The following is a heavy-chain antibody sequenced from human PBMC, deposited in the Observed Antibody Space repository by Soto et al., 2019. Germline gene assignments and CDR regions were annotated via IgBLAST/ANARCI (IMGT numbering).Heavy chain of an antibody. CDR2: ISDDGSKK. Sequence: PGGSLRLSCAASGFIFSSYVMHWVRQAPGKGLEWVALISDDGSKKYFADSVKGRFTISRDNSKNTLSLQMNSLRTEDTAVYYCAKDRVVPEGIEYYYGMDLWGPGTTVTVSS. CDR3: AKDRVVPEGIEYYYGMDL. D-gene: IGHD1-26*01. J-gene: IGHJ6*02. CDR1: GFIFSSYV. V-gene: IGHV3-30*18.